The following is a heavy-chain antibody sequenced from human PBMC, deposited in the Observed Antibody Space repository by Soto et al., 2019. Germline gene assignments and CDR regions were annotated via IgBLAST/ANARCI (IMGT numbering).Heavy chain of an antibody. CDR3: AKFPDIVVVVAADDAFDI. V-gene: IGHV3-23*01. D-gene: IGHD2-15*01. Sequence: EVQLLESGGGLVQPGGSLRLSCAASGFTFSSYAMSWVRQAPGKGLEWVSAISGSGGSTYYADSVKGRFTISRDNSKNTLYLQMNSLRAEDTAVYYCAKFPDIVVVVAADDAFDIWGQGTMVTVSS. CDR2: ISGSGGST. CDR1: GFTFSSYA. J-gene: IGHJ3*02.